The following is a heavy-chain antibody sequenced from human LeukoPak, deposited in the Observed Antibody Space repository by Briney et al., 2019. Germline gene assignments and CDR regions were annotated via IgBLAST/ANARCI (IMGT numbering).Heavy chain of an antibody. CDR3: ARDLSASFDY. J-gene: IGHJ4*02. V-gene: IGHV3-30-3*01. CDR1: GFTFSSYT. Sequence: PGRSLRLSCVASGFTFSSYTIHRIRQAPGKGLEWVAVISKDGSYKYYADSVKGRFTISRDNSKNTLYLQMNSLRTEDTAVYYCARDLSASFDYWGQGTLVTVSS. CDR2: ISKDGSYK.